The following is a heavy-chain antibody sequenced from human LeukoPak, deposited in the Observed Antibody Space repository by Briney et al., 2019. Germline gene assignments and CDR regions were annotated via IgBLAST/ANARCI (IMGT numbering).Heavy chain of an antibody. J-gene: IGHJ4*02. V-gene: IGHV3-33*01. CDR2: IWNDGSNK. D-gene: IGHD1-26*01. CDR1: GFTFSVYG. CDR3: ARASGSFDY. Sequence: GRSLRLSCGASGFTFSVYGMHWVRQSPGKGLEWVAVIWNDGSNKYYADSVKGRFTVFRDNSKNTLFLQMNSLRAEDTAVYYCARASGSFDYWGQGTLVTVSS.